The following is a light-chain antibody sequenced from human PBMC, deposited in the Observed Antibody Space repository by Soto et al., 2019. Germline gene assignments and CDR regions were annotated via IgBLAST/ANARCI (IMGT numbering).Light chain of an antibody. J-gene: IGLJ1*01. Sequence: QSVLTQPASVSGSPGQSITISCTGTSSDVGAFDYVSWYQQHPGKVPKLLIFDVSSRPSGVSSRFSGSKSANTASLTISGIQAEEDADYFCCSPTTTKSYVFGTGTKVTVL. CDR1: SSDVGAFDY. CDR3: CSPTTTKSYV. CDR2: DVS. V-gene: IGLV2-14*03.